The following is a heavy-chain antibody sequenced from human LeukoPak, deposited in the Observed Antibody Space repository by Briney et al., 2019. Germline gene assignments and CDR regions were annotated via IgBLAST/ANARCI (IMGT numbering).Heavy chain of an antibody. CDR2: ISSSGSTI. CDR1: GFTFSDYY. CDR3: TRDLPVPSLVRGIIIYGLIDY. V-gene: IGHV3-11*04. D-gene: IGHD3-10*01. J-gene: IGHJ4*02. Sequence: KPGGSLRLSCAASGFTFSDYYMSWIRQAPGKGLEWVSYISSSGSTIYYADSVKGRFTTSRDNAKSSLYLQMNSLRAEDTALYYCTRDLPVPSLVRGIIIYGLIDYWGQGTLVTVSS.